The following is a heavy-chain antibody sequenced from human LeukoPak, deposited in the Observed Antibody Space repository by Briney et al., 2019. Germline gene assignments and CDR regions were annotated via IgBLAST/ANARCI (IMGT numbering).Heavy chain of an antibody. J-gene: IGHJ5*01. D-gene: IGHD3-3*01. CDR2: IHYSGTT. Sequence: SQTLSLTRTVSGGSISSGDYFWSWIRQPPGKGLEWIGYIHYSGTTDYNPSLKSRGTISVDTSKNQSSLKLNSVTAADTAVYYCARALWSGNWFDPWGQGTLVTVSS. CDR3: ARALWSGNWFDP. CDR1: GGSISSGDYF. V-gene: IGHV4-30-4*01.